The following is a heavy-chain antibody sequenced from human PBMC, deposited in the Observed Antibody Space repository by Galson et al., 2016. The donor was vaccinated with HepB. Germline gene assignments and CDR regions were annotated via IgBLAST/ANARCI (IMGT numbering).Heavy chain of an antibody. D-gene: IGHD2-15*01. V-gene: IGHV4-4*02. J-gene: IGHJ5*02. CDR1: GGSLSSTW. Sequence: SETLSLTCAVSGGSLSSTWCTWVRQPPGKGLEWIGDTHQTEGTNYSPSLRSRVRISLDTSNNHFSLTLTSVTAADTAVYYCARSSWWSLGPWGQGTLVSVSS. CDR2: THQTEGT. CDR3: ARSSWWSLGP.